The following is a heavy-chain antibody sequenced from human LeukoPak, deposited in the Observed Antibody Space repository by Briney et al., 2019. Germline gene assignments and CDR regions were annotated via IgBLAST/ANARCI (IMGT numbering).Heavy chain of an antibody. D-gene: IGHD3-10*01. CDR1: GFNFSNYA. V-gene: IGHV3-23*01. CDR2: ITSSGGGT. CDR3: AKEYYYGSGSYYFDF. Sequence: PGGSLRLSCAPSGFNFSNYAMSWVRRAPGKGLHWVSTITSSGGGTYYADSVKGRFTISRDTSKNTLYLEMNSLRAEDTAVYYCAKEYYYGSGSYYFDFWGQGTLVTVSS. J-gene: IGHJ4*02.